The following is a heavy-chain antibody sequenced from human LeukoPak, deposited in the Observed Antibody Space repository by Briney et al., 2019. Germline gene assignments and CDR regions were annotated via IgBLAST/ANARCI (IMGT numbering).Heavy chain of an antibody. CDR2: IRYDGSNK. CDR1: GFTFSSYG. V-gene: IGHV3-30*02. Sequence: PGGSLRLSCAASGFTFSSYGMHWVRQAPGKGLEWVAFIRYDGSNKYYADSVKGRFTISRDNSKNTLYLQMNSLRAEDTAVYYCARVDLYNWNPGDYWGQGTLVTVSS. CDR3: ARVDLYNWNPGDY. D-gene: IGHD1-1*01. J-gene: IGHJ4*02.